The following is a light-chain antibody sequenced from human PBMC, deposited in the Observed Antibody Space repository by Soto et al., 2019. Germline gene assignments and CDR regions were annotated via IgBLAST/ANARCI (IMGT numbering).Light chain of an antibody. J-gene: IGKJ2*02. CDR3: QQSYSAPRT. CDR1: QSISNY. CDR2: AAS. V-gene: IGKV1-39*01. Sequence: DIQMTQSPSSLSASVGDRVTITCRASQSISNYLNWYQQKPGKAPNLLIYAASNLQSGVPSRFSGSGSGTDFTLTISSLQPEDFATYYCQQSYSAPRTFGQGTKLELK.